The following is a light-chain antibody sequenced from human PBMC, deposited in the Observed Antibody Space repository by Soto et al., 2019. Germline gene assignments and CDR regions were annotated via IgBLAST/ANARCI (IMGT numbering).Light chain of an antibody. CDR3: QQRSNWPPIT. CDR1: QSVSSY. CDR2: DAS. Sequence: EIVLTQSPATLSLSLGERATLSCRASQSVSSYLAWYQQKPGQAPRLLIYDASNRATGIPARFSGSGSGTDFTLTISSLEPEDFPVYYCQQRSNWPPITFGQGTRLEIK. V-gene: IGKV3-11*01. J-gene: IGKJ5*01.